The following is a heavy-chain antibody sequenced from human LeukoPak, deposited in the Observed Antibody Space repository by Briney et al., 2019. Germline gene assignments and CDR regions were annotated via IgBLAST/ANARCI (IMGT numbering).Heavy chain of an antibody. V-gene: IGHV3-23*01. D-gene: IGHD6-19*01. CDR3: AKEADSSGWLFDY. CDR1: GFTFSSYA. J-gene: IGHJ4*02. CDR2: ISGSGGST. Sequence: GGSLRLSCAASGFTFSSYAMSWVRQAPGKGLERVSAISGSGGSTYYADSVKGRFAISRDNSKSTLYLQMNSLRAEDTAVYYCAKEADSSGWLFDYWGQGTLVTVSS.